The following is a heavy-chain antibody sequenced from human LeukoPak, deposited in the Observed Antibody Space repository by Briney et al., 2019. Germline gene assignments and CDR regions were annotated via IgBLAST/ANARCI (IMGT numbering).Heavy chain of an antibody. CDR1: GGSISSTSYY. D-gene: IGHD4-23*01. Sequence: KASETLSLTCTVSGGSISSTSYYWGWIRQPPGKGLEWIGSVYFSGSTYYNPSLKSRVTISLGTSKNQFSLQLRSVTAADTAVYYCARAGGLNYYGGYPEFGYWGQGTLVTVSS. CDR2: VYFSGST. CDR3: ARAGGLNYYGGYPEFGY. J-gene: IGHJ4*02. V-gene: IGHV4-39*07.